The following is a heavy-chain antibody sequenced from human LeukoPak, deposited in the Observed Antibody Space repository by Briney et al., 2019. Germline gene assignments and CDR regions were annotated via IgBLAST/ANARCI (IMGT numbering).Heavy chain of an antibody. CDR3: ARAPLRYCSGGSCYSDFDY. J-gene: IGHJ4*02. CDR2: IYTSGST. CDR1: GGPINSYY. Sequence: PSETLSLTCTVSGGPINSYYWSWIRQPAGKGLEWIGRIYTSGSTNYNPSLKSRVTISLDKSKNQFSLHLSSVTAADTAVYYCARAPLRYCSGGSCYSDFDYWGQGTLVTVSS. V-gene: IGHV4-4*07. D-gene: IGHD2-15*01.